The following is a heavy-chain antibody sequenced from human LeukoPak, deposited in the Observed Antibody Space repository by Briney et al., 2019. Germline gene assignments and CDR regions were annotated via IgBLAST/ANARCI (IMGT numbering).Heavy chain of an antibody. D-gene: IGHD6-13*01. CDR1: GYTFTSYG. Sequence: ASVKVSCKASGYTFTSYGISWVRQAPGQGLEWMGWISAYNGNTNYAQKLQGRVTMTTDTSTSTAYMELRSLRSDDTAVYYCARDMIRGSSWYSYYYYGMDVWGQGTTVTVSS. J-gene: IGHJ6*02. V-gene: IGHV1-18*01. CDR3: ARDMIRGSSWYSYYYYGMDV. CDR2: ISAYNGNT.